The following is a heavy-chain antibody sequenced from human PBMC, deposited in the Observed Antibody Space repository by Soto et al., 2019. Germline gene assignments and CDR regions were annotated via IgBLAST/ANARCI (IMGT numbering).Heavy chain of an antibody. CDR2: IKQDGSEK. CDR3: ARHFSYFDY. V-gene: IGHV3-7*01. D-gene: IGHD3-3*02. J-gene: IGHJ4*02. Sequence: GSLRLSCAASGFDVSNTDMSWVRQAPGKGLEWVAEIKQDGSEKYYVGSVKGRVTISRDNAKNSLYRQMNSLIAEDTAVYYCARHFSYFDYWGQGTLVTVSS. CDR1: GFDVSNTD.